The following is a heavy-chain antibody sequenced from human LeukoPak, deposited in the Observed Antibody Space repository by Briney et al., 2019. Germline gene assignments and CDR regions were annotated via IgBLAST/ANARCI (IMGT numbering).Heavy chain of an antibody. D-gene: IGHD1-26*01. Sequence: GGCLRLSCAVSGFTVTHAWMTWVRQVPGKGLEWIGRIKSNADGGTVDYAASVKGRFTLSRDDSVDTLYLQMDSLNTGDSGVYYCTTVPSAREDYWGQGTLVTVSS. CDR3: TTVPSAREDY. J-gene: IGHJ4*02. CDR1: GFTVTHAW. CDR2: IKSNADGGTV. V-gene: IGHV3-15*01.